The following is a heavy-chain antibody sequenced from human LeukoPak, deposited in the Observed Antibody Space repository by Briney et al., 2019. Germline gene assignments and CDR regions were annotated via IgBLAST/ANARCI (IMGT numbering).Heavy chain of an antibody. CDR1: GGSISSGSYY. J-gene: IGHJ5*02. Sequence: SETLSLTCTVSGGSISSGSYYWGWIRQSPGKGLEWIANIHYSGSTNFNPSLKSRVSISVDKSKTHFSLKLSSVTAADTAVCYCARQAVIMPTDMGGPWFDPWGRGTLVAVAS. D-gene: IGHD2-15*01. CDR3: ARQAVIMPTDMGGPWFDP. CDR2: IHYSGST. V-gene: IGHV4-61*05.